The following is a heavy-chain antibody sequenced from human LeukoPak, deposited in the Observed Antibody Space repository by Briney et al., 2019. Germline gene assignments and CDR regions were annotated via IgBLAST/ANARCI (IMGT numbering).Heavy chain of an antibody. V-gene: IGHV3-23*01. J-gene: IGHJ6*02. D-gene: IGHD2-2*01. CDR1: GFTFSSYA. CDR3: AKDLEDQPLYYYGMDV. Sequence: GGSLRLSCAASGFTFSSYAMSWVRQAPGKGLEWVSAISGSGGSTYYADSVKGRFTISRDNSKNTLYLQMNSLRAENTAVYYCAKDLEDQPLYYYGMDVWGQGTTVTVSS. CDR2: ISGSGGST.